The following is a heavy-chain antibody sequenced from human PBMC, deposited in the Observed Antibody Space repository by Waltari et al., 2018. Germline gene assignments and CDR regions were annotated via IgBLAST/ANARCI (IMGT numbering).Heavy chain of an antibody. J-gene: IGHJ4*02. CDR1: GPSIRSGGYY. V-gene: IGHV4-31*03. Sequence: QVQLKESGPGLVKPSQTLSLTCSVAGPSIRSGGYYWSWIRQRPGKGLEWMGYIHSSGNSYYNPSLESRLTISLDTSDNQFSLRVSAVTAADTAVYYCARDARLGGSDYWGQGTLVTVSS. CDR2: IHSSGNS. CDR3: ARDARLGGSDY. D-gene: IGHD3-16*01.